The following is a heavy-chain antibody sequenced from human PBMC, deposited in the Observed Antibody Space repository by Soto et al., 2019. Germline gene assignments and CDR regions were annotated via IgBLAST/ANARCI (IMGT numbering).Heavy chain of an antibody. D-gene: IGHD3-16*02. CDR3: ARAPQIIVTGDDAFGI. CDR1: GGSFSGYY. J-gene: IGHJ3*02. Sequence: SETLTLTCAVYGGSFSGYYWSWIRQPPGKGLEWIGEINHSGSTNYNPSLKSRVTISVDTSKNQFSLKLSSVTAADTAAYYCARAPQIIVTGDDAFGIWGQGTMVTVSS. CDR2: INHSGST. V-gene: IGHV4-34*01.